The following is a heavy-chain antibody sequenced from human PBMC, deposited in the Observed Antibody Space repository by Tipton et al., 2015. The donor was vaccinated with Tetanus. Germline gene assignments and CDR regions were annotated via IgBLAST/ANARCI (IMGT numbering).Heavy chain of an antibody. Sequence: SLRLSCAASGFTFGSNPMTWVRQAPGKGLEWVSSISGSGGSTYYADSVKGRFTISRDNAENSLFLQMNSLRVEDAAMYYCARESRSKIVGQWGQGALVTVSS. D-gene: IGHD2-21*01. J-gene: IGHJ4*02. CDR2: ISGSGGST. CDR1: GFTFGSNP. CDR3: ARESRSKIVGQ. V-gene: IGHV3-23*01.